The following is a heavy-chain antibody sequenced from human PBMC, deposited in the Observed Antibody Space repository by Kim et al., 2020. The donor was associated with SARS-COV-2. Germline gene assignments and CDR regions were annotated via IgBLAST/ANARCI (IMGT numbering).Heavy chain of an antibody. CDR2: ISAYNGNT. V-gene: IGHV1-18*01. J-gene: IGHJ4*02. Sequence: ASVKVSCKASGYTFTTYGISWVRQAPGQGLEWMGWISAYNGNTNYAEKLQGRVTMTIDTSTSTAYMELRSLRSDDTAVYYCARAEKGMLESSAYRKGGLDYWGQGTLVTVSS. CDR1: GYTFTTYG. CDR3: ARAEKGMLESSAYRKGGLDY. D-gene: IGHD3-22*01.